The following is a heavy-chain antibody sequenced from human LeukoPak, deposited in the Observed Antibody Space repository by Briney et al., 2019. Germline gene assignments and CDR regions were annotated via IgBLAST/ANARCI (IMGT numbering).Heavy chain of an antibody. CDR2: IYSGGAT. J-gene: IGHJ4*02. V-gene: IGHV3-53*01. CDR3: ARDWSTALDY. Sequence: PGGSLRLSCAASGFSFSIYSMNWVRQAPGKGLEWVSVIYSGGATSYADSVKGRFTISRDNSKSTLYLQMNSLTAEDTAVYYCARDWSTALDYWGQGTLVTVSS. D-gene: IGHD5-18*01. CDR1: GFSFSIYS.